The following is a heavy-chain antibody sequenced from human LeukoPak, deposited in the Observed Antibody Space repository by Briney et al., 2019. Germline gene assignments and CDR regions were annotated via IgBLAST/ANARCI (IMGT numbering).Heavy chain of an antibody. D-gene: IGHD2-15*01. J-gene: IGHJ4*02. CDR1: GGSISSYY. Sequence: KPSETLSLTCTVSGGSISSYYWSWIRQPAGKGLEWIGRVYTSGSTNYNPSLKRRVTMSVDTSKNHFSLKLSSVTAADTAVYYCASSQIIGYCSGGSCYPNDYWGQGTLVTVSS. CDR2: VYTSGST. V-gene: IGHV4-4*07. CDR3: ASSQIIGYCSGGSCYPNDY.